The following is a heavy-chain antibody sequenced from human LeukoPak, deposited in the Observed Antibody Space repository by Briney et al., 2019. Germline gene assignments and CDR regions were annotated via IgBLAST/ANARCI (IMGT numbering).Heavy chain of an antibody. CDR3: AISPEGFYDYVWGSYRHFDY. D-gene: IGHD3-16*02. CDR1: GFTFSSYA. Sequence: GGSLRLSCAASGFTFSSYAMSWVRQAPGKGLEWVSAISGSGGSTYYADSVKGRFTISRDNPKNTLYLQMNSLRAEDTAVYYCAISPEGFYDYVWGSYRHFDYWGQGTLVTVSS. V-gene: IGHV3-23*01. J-gene: IGHJ4*02. CDR2: ISGSGGST.